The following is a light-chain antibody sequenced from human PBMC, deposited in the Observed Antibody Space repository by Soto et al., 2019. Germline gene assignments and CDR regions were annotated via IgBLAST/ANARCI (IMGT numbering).Light chain of an antibody. J-gene: IGLJ2*01. Sequence: QSVLTQPPSVSGAPGQRVTISCTGSSSNIGAGYDVHWYQQLPGTASKLLIYGNSNRPSGVPDRFSGSKSGTSASLAITGLQAEDEADYYCQSYDSSLSGSGVVFGGGTKLTVL. CDR3: QSYDSSLSGSGVV. CDR1: SSNIGAGYD. CDR2: GNS. V-gene: IGLV1-40*01.